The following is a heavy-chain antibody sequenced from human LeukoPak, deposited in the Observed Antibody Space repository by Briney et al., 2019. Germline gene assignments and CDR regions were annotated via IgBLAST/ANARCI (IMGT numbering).Heavy chain of an antibody. CDR2: ISSSSTI. J-gene: IGHJ4*02. CDR1: GFTLSSYS. Sequence: GGSLRLSCAASGFTLSSYSMNWVRQAAGKGMEWVSYISSSSTIYYADSVKGRFTISRDNAKNSLYLQMNSLRAEDTAVYYCARDIYYDSSGYYGSVYWGQGTLVTVSS. CDR3: ARDIYYDSSGYYGSVY. V-gene: IGHV3-48*04. D-gene: IGHD3-22*01.